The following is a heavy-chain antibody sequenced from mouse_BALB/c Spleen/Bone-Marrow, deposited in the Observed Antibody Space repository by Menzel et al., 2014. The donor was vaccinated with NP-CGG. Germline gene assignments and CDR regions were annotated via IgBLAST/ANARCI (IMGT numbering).Heavy chain of an antibody. CDR1: GFNIKDTY. CDR2: IDPANGNT. Sequence: EVHLVESGAELVKPGASVKLSCTASGFNIKDTYMHWVKQRPEQGLEWIGRIDPANGNTKYDPKFQGKATITADTSSNTAYLQLSSLTSEDTAVYYCARYYYGSSYAMDYRGQGTSVTVSS. CDR3: ARYYYGSSYAMDY. D-gene: IGHD1-1*01. J-gene: IGHJ4*01. V-gene: IGHV14-3*02.